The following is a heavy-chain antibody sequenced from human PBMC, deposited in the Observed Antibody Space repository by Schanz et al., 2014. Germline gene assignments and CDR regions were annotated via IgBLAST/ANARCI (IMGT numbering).Heavy chain of an antibody. Sequence: QVQLVQSGAEVKKPGSSMKVSCKASGGTFSTYPINWLRQAPGQGLEWMGIVNPSVRGTHFAREFQGRVTVTSDTSTSTVYMELSGLRSEDTAVYYCAGAFDSSGYYFDYWGQGTLATVSS. D-gene: IGHD3-22*01. J-gene: IGHJ4*02. CDR3: AGAFDSSGYYFDY. CDR1: GGTFSTYP. V-gene: IGHV1-46*03. CDR2: VNPSVRGT.